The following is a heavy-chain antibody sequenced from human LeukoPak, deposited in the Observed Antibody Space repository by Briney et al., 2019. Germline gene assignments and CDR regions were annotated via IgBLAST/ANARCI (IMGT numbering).Heavy chain of an antibody. J-gene: IGHJ4*02. V-gene: IGHV3-30*02. CDR1: GCTFSRYG. D-gene: IGHD6-19*01. CDR2: IRYDGSDN. Sequence: GGSLRLSCAASGCTFSRYGMHWVRQAPAKGLEGVAFIRYDGSDNYYADSVKGRLTISRDNSKNTLYLQMDSLRADDTSVYYCAKIGAVAGHFDYWGQGTLVTVSS. CDR3: AKIGAVAGHFDY.